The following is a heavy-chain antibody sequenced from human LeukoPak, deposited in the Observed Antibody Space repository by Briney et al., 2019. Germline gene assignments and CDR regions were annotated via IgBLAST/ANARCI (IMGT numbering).Heavy chain of an antibody. D-gene: IGHD2-15*01. V-gene: IGHV3-30-3*01. CDR3: ARDRMAELGSSNYFDY. CDR1: GLTLSSYA. CDR2: ISYDGSNK. Sequence: GGSLTLSCAPSGLTLSSYAMHWVRHAPGKGLEWVAVISYDGSNKYYADSVKGRFTISRDNSKNTLYLQMNSLRAEDTAVYYCARDRMAELGSSNYFDYWGQGTLVTVSS. J-gene: IGHJ4*02.